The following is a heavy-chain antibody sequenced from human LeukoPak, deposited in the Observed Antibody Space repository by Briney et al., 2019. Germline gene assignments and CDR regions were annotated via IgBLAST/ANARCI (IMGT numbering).Heavy chain of an antibody. CDR1: GYTFTSYG. V-gene: IGHV1-18*01. J-gene: IGHJ4*02. CDR2: ISAYNGNT. Sequence: ASVKVSCKASGYTFTSYGISWVRQAPGQGLEWMGWISAYNGNTNYAQKLQGRVTMTTDTSTSTAYMELRSLRSDDSALYYCARPMGSDTGSYSETDFGSWGQGTLVTVSS. CDR3: ARPMGSDTGSYSETDFGS. D-gene: IGHD1-26*01.